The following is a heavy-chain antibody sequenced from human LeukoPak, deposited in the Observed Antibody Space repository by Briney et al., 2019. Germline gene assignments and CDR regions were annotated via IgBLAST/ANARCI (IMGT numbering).Heavy chain of an antibody. CDR1: GFTFSTYE. CDR2: ISSSGSTI. D-gene: IGHD3-22*01. Sequence: GGSPRLSCAASGFTFSTYEMNWVRQAPGKGLEWVSYISSSGSTIYYADSVKGRFTISRDNAENSLYLQMSSLRAEDTAIYYCVVITWDYWGQGTLVTVSS. V-gene: IGHV3-48*03. J-gene: IGHJ4*02. CDR3: VVITWDY.